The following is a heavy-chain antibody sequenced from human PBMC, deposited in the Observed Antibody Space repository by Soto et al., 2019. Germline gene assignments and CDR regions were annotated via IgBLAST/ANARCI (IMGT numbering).Heavy chain of an antibody. CDR2: ISGHNGNT. J-gene: IGHJ3*02. D-gene: IGHD3-3*01. CDR1: GYSFPRHG. CDR3: AREGILGLFDAFDM. V-gene: IGHV1-18*04. Sequence: ASVKVSCKASGYSFPRHGINWVRQAPGQGIEWMGWISGHNGNTIYAEKFQARFTVTIETSTATVYMELRRLKSDDTAMYHCAREGILGLFDAFDMWGQGTMVTVSS.